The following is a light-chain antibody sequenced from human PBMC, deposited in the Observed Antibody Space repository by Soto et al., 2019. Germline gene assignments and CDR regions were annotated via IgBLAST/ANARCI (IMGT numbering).Light chain of an antibody. V-gene: IGKV3-20*01. CDR3: QQYGSSPLT. Sequence: EIVLTQSPATLSLSPGERATLSCRASQSIGLAIAWYQHKPGQAPRLLIYGASSRATGIPDRFSGSGSGTDFTLTISRLEPEDFAVYYCQQYGSSPLTFGQGTKVEIK. CDR1: QSIGLA. CDR2: GAS. J-gene: IGKJ1*01.